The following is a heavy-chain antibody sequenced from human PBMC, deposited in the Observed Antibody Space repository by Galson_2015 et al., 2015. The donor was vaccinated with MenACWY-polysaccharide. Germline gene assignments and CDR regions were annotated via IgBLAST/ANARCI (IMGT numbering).Heavy chain of an antibody. D-gene: IGHD4/OR15-4a*01. Sequence: SLRLSCAASGFTFSSYAMSWVRQAPGKGLEWVSAISGSGGSTYYADSVKGRFTISRDNSKNTLYLQMNSLRAEDTAVYYCAKDVLWCRRRGCGGYWGQGTLVTVSS. CDR2: ISGSGGST. V-gene: IGHV3-23*01. CDR3: AKDVLWCRRRGCGGY. CDR1: GFTFSSYA. J-gene: IGHJ4*02.